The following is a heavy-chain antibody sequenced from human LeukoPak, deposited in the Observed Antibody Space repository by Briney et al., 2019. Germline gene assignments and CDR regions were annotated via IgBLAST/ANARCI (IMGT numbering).Heavy chain of an antibody. Sequence: SETLSLTCAVYGGSFSGYYWSWIRQPPGKGLEWIGEINHSGSTYYNPSLKSRVTISVDTSKNQFSLKLSSVTAADTAVYYCARVWTSFVDFWSGPRGCFDYWGQGTLVTVSS. CDR1: GGSFSGYY. V-gene: IGHV4-34*01. J-gene: IGHJ4*02. D-gene: IGHD3-3*01. CDR3: ARVWTSFVDFWSGPRGCFDY. CDR2: INHSGST.